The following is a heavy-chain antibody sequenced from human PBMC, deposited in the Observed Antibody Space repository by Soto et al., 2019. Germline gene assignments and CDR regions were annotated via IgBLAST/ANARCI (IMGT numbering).Heavy chain of an antibody. J-gene: IGHJ5*02. CDR3: ARSARRYCSGGSCLRGWFDP. D-gene: IGHD2-15*01. V-gene: IGHV3-33*01. CDR2: IWYDGSNK. Sequence: QVQLVESGGGVVQPGRSLRLSCAASGFTFSSYGMHWVRQAPGKGLEWVAVIWYDGSNKYYADSVKGRFTISRDNSKNTLYLKMNSLRAEDTAVYYCARSARRYCSGGSCLRGWFDPWGQGTLVTVSS. CDR1: GFTFSSYG.